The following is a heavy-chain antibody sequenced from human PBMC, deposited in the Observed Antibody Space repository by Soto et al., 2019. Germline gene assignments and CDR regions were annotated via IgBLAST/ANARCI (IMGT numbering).Heavy chain of an antibody. V-gene: IGHV3-23*01. J-gene: IGHJ4*02. D-gene: IGHD2-2*01. CDR2: ITGSGGGT. Sequence: EVQVLESGGGLVQPGGSLRLSCAASGFTFSNYDMNWVRQAPGKGLEWVSRITGSGGGTFYADSVKGRFTISRDNSKNSLHLQMNSLRAGDTAVYFCAKLFYCRVTKCYPHEDWGQGTLVTVSS. CDR1: GFTFSNYD. CDR3: AKLFYCRVTKCYPHED.